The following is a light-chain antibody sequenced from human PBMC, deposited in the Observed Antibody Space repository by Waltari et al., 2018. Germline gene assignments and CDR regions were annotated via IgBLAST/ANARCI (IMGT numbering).Light chain of an antibody. CDR3: QKFERLPAT. CDR2: DAA. J-gene: IGKJ1*01. Sequence: EIVLTQSPGTLSLSPGETATLSCRASQSVSRALVWYQQKPGQAPRPLIYDAARRAPGIPERFSGSGSGTDFSLTISRLEPEDFAVYYCQKFERLPATFGQGTKVEIK. V-gene: IGKV3-20*01. CDR1: QSVSRA.